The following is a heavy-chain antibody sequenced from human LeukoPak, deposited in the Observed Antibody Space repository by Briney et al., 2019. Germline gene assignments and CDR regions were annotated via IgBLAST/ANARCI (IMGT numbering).Heavy chain of an antibody. V-gene: IGHV3-7*03. CDR3: ARRAGAYSHPYDY. CDR2: IKQDGSEK. J-gene: IGHJ4*02. Sequence: GGSLRLSCAASGFTFSTYWMSWVRQAPGKGLEWVANIKQDGSEKYYVDSVRGRFTISRDNSKNTLYLQMNSLRADDTAVYYCARRAGAYSHPYDYWGQGTLVTVSS. CDR1: GFTFSTYW. D-gene: IGHD4/OR15-4a*01.